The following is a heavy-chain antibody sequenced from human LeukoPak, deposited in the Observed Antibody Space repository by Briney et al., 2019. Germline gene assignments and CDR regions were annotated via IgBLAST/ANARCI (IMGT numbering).Heavy chain of an antibody. J-gene: IGHJ4*02. Sequence: GGSLRLSCTGFTFSPYWMSWVRQAPGQGLEWVANIKPDGSEAYYVDSVKGRFTISRDNAKNSLYLQMNSLRVEDTAVYYCARGRGSGGPIYSFDYWGQGTLVTVSS. CDR3: ARGRGSGGPIYSFDY. V-gene: IGHV3-7*01. CDR2: IKPDGSEA. D-gene: IGHD2-8*02. CDR1: GFTFSPYW.